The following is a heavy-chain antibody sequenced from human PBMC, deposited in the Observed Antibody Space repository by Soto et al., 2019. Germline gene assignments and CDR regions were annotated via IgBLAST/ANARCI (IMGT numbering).Heavy chain of an antibody. CDR1: GYNFAGYW. D-gene: IGHD3-3*01. V-gene: IGHV5-51*01. CDR3: ARGGVSTRTFDY. Sequence: PGESLKISCIGSGYNFAGYWIAWVRQMPGKGLGLMGIIYPSDSDTRYRPSFQGQVTISADKSISSAYLQWSSLRASDTAMYYCARGGVSTRTFDYWGKGTPLTISS. CDR2: IYPSDSDT. J-gene: IGHJ4*02.